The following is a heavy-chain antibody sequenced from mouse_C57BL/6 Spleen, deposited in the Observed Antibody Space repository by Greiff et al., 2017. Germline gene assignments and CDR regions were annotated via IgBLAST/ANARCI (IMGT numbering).Heavy chain of an antibody. D-gene: IGHD2-10*02. CDR2: INPNNGGT. J-gene: IGHJ1*03. Sequence: EVQLQQSGPELVKPGASVKISCKASGYTFTDYYMNWVKQSHGKSLEWIGDINPNNGGTSYNQKFKGKATLTVDKSSSTAYMELRSLTSEDSAVYYCARRGVWSPYYWYFDVWGTGTTVTVSS. CDR1: GYTFTDYY. CDR3: ARRGVWSPYYWYFDV. V-gene: IGHV1-26*01.